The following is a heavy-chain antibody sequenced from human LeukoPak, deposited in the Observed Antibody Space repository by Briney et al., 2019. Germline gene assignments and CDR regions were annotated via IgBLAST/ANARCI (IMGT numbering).Heavy chain of an antibody. CDR1: GFTFSSYS. CDR2: ISSRSSTI. Sequence: GSLRLSCAASGFTFSSYSMNWVRQAPGKGLEWVSYISSRSSTIYYADSVKGRFTISRDNAKNSLCLQMNSLRDEDTAVYYCAREGLAPFDYWGQGTLVTVSS. V-gene: IGHV3-48*02. D-gene: IGHD3-3*02. CDR3: AREGLAPFDY. J-gene: IGHJ4*02.